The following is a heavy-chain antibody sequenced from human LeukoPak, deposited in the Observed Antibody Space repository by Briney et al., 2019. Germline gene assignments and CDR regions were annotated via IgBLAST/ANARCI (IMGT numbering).Heavy chain of an antibody. J-gene: IGHJ6*03. V-gene: IGHV4-34*01. CDR3: ARGRLAVGYMDV. CDR2: INHSGST. D-gene: IGHD6-19*01. Sequence: TSETLSLTWAFYGGSFRGYYWSWIRQPPGKGLEWIGEINHSGSTNYNPSLKSRVTISVDTSKNQFSLKLSSVTAADTAVYYCARGRLAVGYMDVWGNGTTVTVSS. CDR1: GGSFRGYY.